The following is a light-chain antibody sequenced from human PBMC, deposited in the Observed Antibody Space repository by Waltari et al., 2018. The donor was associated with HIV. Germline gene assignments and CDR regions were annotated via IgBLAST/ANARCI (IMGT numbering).Light chain of an antibody. CDR2: EVS. CDR1: SSDVATYKL. V-gene: IGLV2-23*02. CDR3: CSYVSNVI. J-gene: IGLJ2*01. Sequence: QSALTQPASVSGSPGQSITISCTRTSSDVATYKLVSWYQQHPGKAPKLMIYEVSKRPSGVSDRFSGSKSGDTASLTISGLQAEDEADHYCCSYVSNVIFGGGTKLTVL.